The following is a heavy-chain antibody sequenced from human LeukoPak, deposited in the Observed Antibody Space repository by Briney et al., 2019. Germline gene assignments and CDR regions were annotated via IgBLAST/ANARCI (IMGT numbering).Heavy chain of an antibody. J-gene: IGHJ4*02. D-gene: IGHD6-13*01. CDR3: ARVYSSSSLGP. Sequence: PSETLSLTCTVSGGSNSSYYWSWIRQPPGKGLEWIGYMYYSGSTNYNPSLKSRVTISVDTSKNQFSLKLSSVTAADTAVYYCARVYSSSSLGPWGQGTLVTVSS. CDR2: MYYSGST. V-gene: IGHV4-59*08. CDR1: GGSNSSYY.